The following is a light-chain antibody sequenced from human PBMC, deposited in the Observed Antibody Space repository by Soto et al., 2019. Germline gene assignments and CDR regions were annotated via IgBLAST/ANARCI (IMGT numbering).Light chain of an antibody. J-gene: IGKJ4*01. CDR2: GTS. CDR1: HSFISN. V-gene: IGKV3-15*01. CDR3: QQYYNWPLT. Sequence: ELVMKQSPATLSVSQGERATLSCRASHSFISNVAWYQQKPGQAPRLLIYGTSTRVTGIPARFSGSGSGTEFTLTISSLQSEDFAVYYCQQYYNWPLTFGGGTKVDI.